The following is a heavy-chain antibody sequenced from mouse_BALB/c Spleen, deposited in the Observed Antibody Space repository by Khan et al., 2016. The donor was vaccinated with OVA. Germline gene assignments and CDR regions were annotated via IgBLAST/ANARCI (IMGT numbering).Heavy chain of an antibody. J-gene: IGHJ4*01. CDR3: ARETTAYAMDY. Sequence: QVQLQQSGAEPARPGASVKMSCTASGYTFTSNTMHWIKQRPGQGLEWIGYINTRSGYTNYNQKFNDKATLTTDKSYSTAYMQLSSLTSEDSAVYYCARETTAYAMDYWGQGTTVTVSS. V-gene: IGHV1-4*01. D-gene: IGHD1-2*01. CDR2: INTRSGYT. CDR1: GYTFTSNT.